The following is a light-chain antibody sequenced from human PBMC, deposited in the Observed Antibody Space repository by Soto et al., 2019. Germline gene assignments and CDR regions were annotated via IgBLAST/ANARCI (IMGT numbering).Light chain of an antibody. CDR1: QSLVYSDGNTY. Sequence: DIVMTQSPRSRPVTPGQPASISCMSSQSLVYSDGNTYLNWFHQRPGQSPRRLIYQVSNRDSGVPDRFRGSGSGTDFTLKISRVEAEDVGVYYCMQGTHWPPITFGQGTRLEIK. J-gene: IGKJ5*01. CDR2: QVS. CDR3: MQGTHWPPIT. V-gene: IGKV2-30*01.